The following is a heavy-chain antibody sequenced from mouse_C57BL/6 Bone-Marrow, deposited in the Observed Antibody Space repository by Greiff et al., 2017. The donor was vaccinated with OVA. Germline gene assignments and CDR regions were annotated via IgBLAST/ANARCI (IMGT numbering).Heavy chain of an antibody. CDR3: ARAPVAY. Sequence: EVQLVESGGGLVKPGGSLKLSCAASGFTFSSYAMSWVRQTPEKRLEWVATISDGGSYTYYPDNVKGRFTISRDNAKNNLYLQMSHLKSEDTAMYYCARAPVAYWGQGTLVTVSA. CDR2: ISDGGSYT. CDR1: GFTFSSYA. V-gene: IGHV5-4*01. J-gene: IGHJ3*01.